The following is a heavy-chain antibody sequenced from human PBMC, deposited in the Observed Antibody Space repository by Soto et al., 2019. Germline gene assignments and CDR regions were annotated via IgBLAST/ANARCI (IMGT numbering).Heavy chain of an antibody. Sequence: QVQLRQWGAGLLKPSETLSLTCAVNGGSFRGYYWNWIRQSPGKGLEWIGEIFHNGTTNQNPSLKRRLTLSVDASKNQFSLSLTSVTAADSAVYFCARGGAQASSGPGGSHFGYGLDVWGQGTTVTVSS. J-gene: IGHJ6*02. CDR1: GGSFRGYY. CDR2: IFHNGTT. CDR3: ARGGAQASSGPGGSHFGYGLDV. V-gene: IGHV4-34*01. D-gene: IGHD3-10*01.